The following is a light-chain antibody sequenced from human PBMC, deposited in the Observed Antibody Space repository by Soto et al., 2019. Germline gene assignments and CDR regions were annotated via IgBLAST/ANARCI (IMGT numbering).Light chain of an antibody. CDR2: GAS. CDR3: QQYGRSPPSWT. V-gene: IGKV3-20*01. Sequence: ETVLTQSPGTLSLSPGETATLSCRASQSVSSSYLAWYQQKPGQAPRLLIYGASSRATGIPDRFSGSGSGTDFTLTISRREPEDFVVYYCQQYGRSPPSWTFGQGTKVEIK. J-gene: IGKJ1*01. CDR1: QSVSSSY.